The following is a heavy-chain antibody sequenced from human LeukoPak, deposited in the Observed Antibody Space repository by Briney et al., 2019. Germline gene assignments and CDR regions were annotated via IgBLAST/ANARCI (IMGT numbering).Heavy chain of an antibody. CDR2: ISYDGSNK. V-gene: IGHV3-30*18. Sequence: GGSLRLSCAASGFTFSGYGMHWVRQAPGKGLEWVAVISYDGSNKYYADSVKGRFTISRDNSKNTLYLQMNSLRAEDTAVYYCAKDLPSMTYYYPAPLDYWGQGTLVTVSS. J-gene: IGHJ4*02. D-gene: IGHD3-10*01. CDR1: GFTFSGYG. CDR3: AKDLPSMTYYYPAPLDY.